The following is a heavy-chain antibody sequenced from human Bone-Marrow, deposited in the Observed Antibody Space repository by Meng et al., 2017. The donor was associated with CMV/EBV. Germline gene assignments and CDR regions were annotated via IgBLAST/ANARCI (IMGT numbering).Heavy chain of an antibody. CDR3: ASLWELLGAFDI. CDR1: GYTFTSYY. CDR2: INPSGGST. D-gene: IGHD1-26*01. V-gene: IGHV1-46*01. J-gene: IGHJ3*02. Sequence: ASVKVSCKASGYTFTSYYMHWVRQAPGQGLEWMGIINPSGGSTSYAQKFQGRVTMTRDTSTSTVYMELSSLRSEDTAVYYCASLWELLGAFDIWGQGTMVTVSS.